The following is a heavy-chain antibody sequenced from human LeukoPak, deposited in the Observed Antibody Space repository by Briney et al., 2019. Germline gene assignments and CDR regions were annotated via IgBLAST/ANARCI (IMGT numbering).Heavy chain of an antibody. CDR2: SAGSGGST. Sequence: GGSLRLSCAASGFTFPRHAMSWVRQAPGKGLEWVASSAGSGGSTHYAGSVKGRFTISRDNSQITVFLHMNSLRADDTAVYYCAQEHFDTSGYYSRFDNWGQGILVTVSS. CDR3: AQEHFDTSGYYSRFDN. D-gene: IGHD3-22*01. V-gene: IGHV3-23*01. CDR1: GFTFPRHA. J-gene: IGHJ4*02.